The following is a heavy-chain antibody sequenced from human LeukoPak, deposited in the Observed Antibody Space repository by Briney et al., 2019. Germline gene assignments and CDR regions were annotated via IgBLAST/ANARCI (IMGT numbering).Heavy chain of an antibody. V-gene: IGHV1-18*01. CDR1: GYIFTSYG. D-gene: IGHD4-17*01. CDR2: ISPYNGNT. CDR3: ATEGGWQPTDYGDHAY. J-gene: IGHJ4*02. Sequence: GASVKVSCKASGYIFTSYGISWVRQAPGQGLEWMGWISPYNGNTNYPQKFQGRVTMTTDTSTSTAYMELRSLRSDDTALYYCATEGGWQPTDYGDHAYWGQGTLVTVSS.